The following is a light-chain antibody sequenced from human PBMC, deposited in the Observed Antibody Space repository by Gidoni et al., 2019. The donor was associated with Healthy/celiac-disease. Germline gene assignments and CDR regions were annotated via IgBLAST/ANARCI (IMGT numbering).Light chain of an antibody. V-gene: IGKV1-27*01. J-gene: IGKJ4*01. CDR2: AAS. CDR1: QGMSNY. Sequence: DIQMTQSPSSLSASVGDRVTITCRASQGMSNYLAWYQQKPGKVPKLLIYAASTLQSGVPSRFSGSVSGTDFTLTISSLQPEDVATYYCQKYNSAPLTFGGGTKVEIK. CDR3: QKYNSAPLT.